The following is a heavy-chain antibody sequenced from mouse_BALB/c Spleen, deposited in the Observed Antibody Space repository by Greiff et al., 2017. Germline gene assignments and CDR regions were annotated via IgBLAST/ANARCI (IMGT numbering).Heavy chain of an antibody. V-gene: IGHV3-5*02. CDR2: IYYSGTI. Sequence: EVQLQQSGPGLVKPSQTVSLTCTVTGISITTGNYRWSWVRPFPGNKLEWIGYIYYSGTITYNPSLTSRTTITRDTSKNQFFLEMNSLTAEDTATYYCARDHFAYAMDYWGQGTSVTVSS. CDR3: ARDHFAYAMDY. CDR1: GISITTGNYR. J-gene: IGHJ4*01.